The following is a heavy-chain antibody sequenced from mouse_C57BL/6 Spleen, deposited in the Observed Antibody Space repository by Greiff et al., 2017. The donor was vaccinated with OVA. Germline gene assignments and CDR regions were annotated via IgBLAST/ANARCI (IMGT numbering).Heavy chain of an antibody. CDR1: GYTFTSYW. CDR2: IYPGSGSP. Sequence: QVQLQQPGAELVKPGASVKMSCKASGYTFTSYWITWVKQRPGQGLAWIGDIYPGSGSPNYNEKFKSKATLTVDTSSSTAYMQLSSLTSEDSAVYYCARRSEAWFAYWGQGTLVTVSA. CDR3: ARRSEAWFAY. V-gene: IGHV1-55*01. J-gene: IGHJ3*01.